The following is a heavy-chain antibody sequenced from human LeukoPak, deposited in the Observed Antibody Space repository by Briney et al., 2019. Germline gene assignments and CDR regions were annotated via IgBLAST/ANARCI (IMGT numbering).Heavy chain of an antibody. V-gene: IGHV3-7*01. J-gene: IGHJ6*02. CDR2: IRQDGSEK. CDR3: ATLWFGEFFYYYYGMDV. Sequence: PGGSLRLSCAASGFTFSSYWMSWVRQAPGKGLEWVANIRQDGSEKYYVDSVKGRFTISRDNAKNSLYLQMNSLRAEDTAVYYCATLWFGEFFYYYYGMDVWGQGTTVTVSS. D-gene: IGHD3-10*01. CDR1: GFTFSSYW.